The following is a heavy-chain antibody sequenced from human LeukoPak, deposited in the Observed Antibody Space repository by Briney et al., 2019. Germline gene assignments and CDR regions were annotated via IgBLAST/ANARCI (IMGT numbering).Heavy chain of an antibody. D-gene: IGHD6-19*01. CDR1: GFTFSSYS. J-gene: IGHJ4*02. CDR3: ARASPTYNSGWSFYDY. V-gene: IGHV3-21*01. CDR2: ISSSSSYI. Sequence: GGSLRLSCAASGFTFSSYSMNWVRQAPGKGLEWVSSISSSSSYIYYADSVKGRFTISRDNAKNSLFLQMNRLRAEDTAVYYCARASPTYNSGWSFYDYWGQGTLVTVSS.